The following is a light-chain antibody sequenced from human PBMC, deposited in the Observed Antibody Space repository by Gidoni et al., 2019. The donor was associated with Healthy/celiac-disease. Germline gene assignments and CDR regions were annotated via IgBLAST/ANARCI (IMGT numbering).Light chain of an antibody. CDR3: QQYNNWPPYT. V-gene: IGKV3-15*01. Sequence: ELVLTQSPATLSVSPGERATLSCRASQSVSSNLAWYQQKPGQAPRLLIYGASTRATGIPARFSGSGSVTEFTLTISSLQSEDFAVYYCQQYNNWPPYTFGQGTKLEIK. J-gene: IGKJ2*01. CDR2: GAS. CDR1: QSVSSN.